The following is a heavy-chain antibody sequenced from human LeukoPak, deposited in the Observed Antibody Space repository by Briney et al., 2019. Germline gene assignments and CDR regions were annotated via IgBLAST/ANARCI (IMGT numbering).Heavy chain of an antibody. Sequence: ASVKVSCKASGYTFTSYGISWVRQAPGQGLEWMGWISAYNGNTNYAQKLQGRVTMTTDTSTSTAYMELRSLRSDDTAVYYCARVPSSSWYVGRVYYYGMDVWGQGTTVTVSS. J-gene: IGHJ6*02. CDR2: ISAYNGNT. CDR3: ARVPSSSWYVGRVYYYGMDV. V-gene: IGHV1-18*01. D-gene: IGHD6-13*01. CDR1: GYTFTSYG.